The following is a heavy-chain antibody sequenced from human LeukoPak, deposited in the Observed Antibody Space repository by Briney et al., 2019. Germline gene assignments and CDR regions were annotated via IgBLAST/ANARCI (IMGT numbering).Heavy chain of an antibody. J-gene: IGHJ6*03. CDR3: AKNPNYYDSSGYQSTYYYYYMDV. Sequence: PGGSLRLSCAASGFTFSSYGMHWVRQAPGKGLEWVAFIRYDGSNKYYADSVKGRFTISRDNSKNTLYLQMNSLRAEDTAVYYCAKNPNYYDSSGYQSTYYYYYMDVWGKGTTVTVSS. CDR1: GFTFSSYG. D-gene: IGHD3-22*01. V-gene: IGHV3-30*02. CDR2: IRYDGSNK.